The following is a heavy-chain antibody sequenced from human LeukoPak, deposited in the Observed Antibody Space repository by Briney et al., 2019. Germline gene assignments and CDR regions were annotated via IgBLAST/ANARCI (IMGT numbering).Heavy chain of an antibody. D-gene: IGHD1-14*01. CDR3: ARLGSNLHFDY. V-gene: IGHV4-39*01. CDR2: IYYSGST. CDR1: GFTFSSYW. Sequence: GSLRLSCAASGFTFSSYWMSWVRQAPGKGLEWIGSIYYSGSTYYNPSLKSRVTISVDTSKNQFSLKLSSVTAADTAVYYCARLGSNLHFDYWGQGTLVTVSS. J-gene: IGHJ4*02.